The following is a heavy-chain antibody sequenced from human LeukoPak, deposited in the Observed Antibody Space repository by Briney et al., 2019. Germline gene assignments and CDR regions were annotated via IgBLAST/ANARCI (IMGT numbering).Heavy chain of an antibody. CDR1: GFTFSSYG. J-gene: IGHJ4*02. CDR3: AKEWGTFYCDY. CDR2: IPYDGSDK. V-gene: IGHV3-30*18. D-gene: IGHD3-16*01. Sequence: GRSLRLSCAASGFTFSSYGMHWVRQAPGKGLEWVAVIPYDGSDKYYADSVKGRFTTSRDNSKNTVYLQMNSLRAEDTAIYFCAKEWGTFYCDYWGQGTLVSVSS.